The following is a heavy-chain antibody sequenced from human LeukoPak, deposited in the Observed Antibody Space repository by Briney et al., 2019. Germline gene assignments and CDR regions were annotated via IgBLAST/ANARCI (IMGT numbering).Heavy chain of an antibody. J-gene: IGHJ4*02. CDR1: GGTFSSYA. CDR3: ARGGYDSSGYYPPFDY. D-gene: IGHD3-22*01. V-gene: IGHV1-69*13. Sequence: RASVKVSCKASGGTFSSYAISWVRQAPGQGLEWMGGIIPIFGTANYAQKFQGRVTITADESTSTAYMELSSLRSEDTAVYYCARGGYDSSGYYPPFDYWGQGTLVTVSS. CDR2: IIPIFGTA.